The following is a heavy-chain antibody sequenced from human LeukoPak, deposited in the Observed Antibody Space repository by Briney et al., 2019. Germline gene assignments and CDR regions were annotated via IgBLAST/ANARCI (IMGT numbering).Heavy chain of an antibody. J-gene: IGHJ4*02. D-gene: IGHD6-19*01. CDR3: AKIPVSYSSGWSNFDY. V-gene: IGHV3-23*01. CDR1: GFTFSSYA. Sequence: TGGSLRLSCAASGFTFSSYAMSWVRQAPGKGLEWVSGIGLSGGSTYYADSVKGRFTISRDNSKNTLYLQMNSLRAEDTAVYYCAKIPVSYSSGWSNFDYWGQGTLVTVSS. CDR2: IGLSGGST.